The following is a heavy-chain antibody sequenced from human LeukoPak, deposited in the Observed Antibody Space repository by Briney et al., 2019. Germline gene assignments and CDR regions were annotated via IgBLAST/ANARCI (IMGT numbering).Heavy chain of an antibody. CDR3: ARRSGRYYYDSSGYPY. CDR2: ITYDGSNK. CDR1: GFTFNNYG. V-gene: IGHV3-30*03. D-gene: IGHD3-22*01. J-gene: IGHJ4*02. Sequence: GGSLRLSCAASGFTFNNYGMHWVRQAPGKGLEWVAVITYDGSNKYYADSVKGRFTISRDNSKNTLYLQMNSLRAEDTAVYYCARRSGRYYYDSSGYPYWGQGTLVTVSS.